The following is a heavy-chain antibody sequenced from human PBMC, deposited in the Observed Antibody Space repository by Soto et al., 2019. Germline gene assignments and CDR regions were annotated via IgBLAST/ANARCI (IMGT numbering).Heavy chain of an antibody. CDR2: INPDSGST. CDR1: GYTFTGHY. Sequence: QEQLVQSGPEVKKPGASVKVSCTASGYTFTGHYIHWVRQAPGQGLEWVGWINPDSGSTNSAQKFQGRVTITADESTSTAYMELTSLRSEDTAVYYCARVVMTTVPASYYYGMDVWGQGTTVTVSS. D-gene: IGHD4-4*01. J-gene: IGHJ6*02. CDR3: ARVVMTTVPASYYYGMDV. V-gene: IGHV1-2*02.